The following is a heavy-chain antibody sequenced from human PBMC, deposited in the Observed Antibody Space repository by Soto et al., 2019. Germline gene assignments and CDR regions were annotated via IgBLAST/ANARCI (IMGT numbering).Heavy chain of an antibody. J-gene: IGHJ5*02. CDR1: GGSISGSSYY. CDR2: IYYSGST. Sequence: PSETLSLTCTVSGGSISGSSYYWGWIRQPPGKGLEWIGSIYYSGSTYYNPSLKSRVTISVDTSKNQFSLKLSSVTAADTAVYYCARHDSHTYSSGWDWFDPWGQGTLVTVSS. V-gene: IGHV4-39*01. D-gene: IGHD6-19*01. CDR3: ARHDSHTYSSGWDWFDP.